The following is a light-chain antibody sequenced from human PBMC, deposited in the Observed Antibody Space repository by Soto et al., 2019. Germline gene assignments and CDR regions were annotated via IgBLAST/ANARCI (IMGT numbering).Light chain of an antibody. CDR3: QEYGSSRT. CDR2: GAS. J-gene: IGKJ1*01. CDR1: QSVSSSY. V-gene: IGKV3-20*01. Sequence: EIVLTQSPGTLSLSPGEGATLSCRASQSVSSSYLAWYQQKPGQAPRLLIFGASSRATGIPDRFSGSGSGTDFTLTISRLEPEDFAVYYCQEYGSSRTFGQGTKVEIK.